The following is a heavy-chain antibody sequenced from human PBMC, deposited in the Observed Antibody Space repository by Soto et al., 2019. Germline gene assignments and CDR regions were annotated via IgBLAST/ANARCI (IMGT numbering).Heavy chain of an antibody. J-gene: IGHJ4*02. Sequence: PSETLSLTCAVYGGSFSGYYWSWIRQPPGKGLEWIGEINHSGSTNYNPSLKSRVTISVDTSKNQFSLELSSVTAADTAVYYCARGRTIFGVVNPPDYWGQGTLVTVSS. D-gene: IGHD3-3*01. CDR1: GGSFSGYY. CDR2: INHSGST. CDR3: ARGRTIFGVVNPPDY. V-gene: IGHV4-34*01.